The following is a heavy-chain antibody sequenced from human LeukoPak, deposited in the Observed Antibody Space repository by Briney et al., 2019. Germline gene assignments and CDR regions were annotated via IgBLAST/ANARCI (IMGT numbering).Heavy chain of an antibody. CDR1: GYTFTSYG. V-gene: IGHV1-18*01. D-gene: IGHD1-26*01. J-gene: IGHJ4*02. CDR2: ISGYNGNT. Sequence: ASVKVSCKAAGYTFTSYGISWARQAPGQGPEWMGWISGYNGNTRYTQKFQGRVTMTTDTSTSTAYMELRSLRSDDTAVYYCAKDFIAISEWEPLGYWGQGTLVTVSS. CDR3: AKDFIAISEWEPLGY.